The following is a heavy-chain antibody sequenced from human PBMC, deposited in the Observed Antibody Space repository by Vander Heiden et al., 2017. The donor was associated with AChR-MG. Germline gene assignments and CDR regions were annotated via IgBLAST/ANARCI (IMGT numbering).Heavy chain of an antibody. D-gene: IGHD2-21*02. CDR3: ARDPAYCGGDCHHDY. CDR2: ISYDGSNK. CDR1: GFTFSSYA. Sequence: VQLVESGGGVVQPGRSLRLSRAASGFTFSSYAMHWVRQAPGKGLEWVAVISYDGSNKYYADSVKGRFTISRDNSKNTLYLQMNSLRAEDTAVYYCARDPAYCGGDCHHDYWGQGTLVTVSS. V-gene: IGHV3-30-3*01. J-gene: IGHJ4*02.